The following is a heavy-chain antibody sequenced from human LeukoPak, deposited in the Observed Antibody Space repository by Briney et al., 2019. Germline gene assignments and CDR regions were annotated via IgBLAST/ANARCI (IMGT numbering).Heavy chain of an antibody. V-gene: IGHV1-18*01. Sequence: ASVKVSCKASGYTFTSYGISWVRQAPGQGLEWMGWISAYNGNTNYAQKLQGRVTMTTDTSTSTAYMELRSLRSDDTAVYYCARVTARVAGALYFDYWGQGTLVTVSS. J-gene: IGHJ4*02. D-gene: IGHD6-19*01. CDR1: GYTFTSYG. CDR2: ISAYNGNT. CDR3: ARVTARVAGALYFDY.